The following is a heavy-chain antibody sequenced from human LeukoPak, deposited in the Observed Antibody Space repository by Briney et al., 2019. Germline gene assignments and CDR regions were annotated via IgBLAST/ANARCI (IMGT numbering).Heavy chain of an antibody. CDR3: ARDLYSSSPYGMDV. V-gene: IGHV3-33*01. CDR2: IWYDGSNK. J-gene: IGHJ6*02. CDR1: GFTFSSYG. D-gene: IGHD6-6*01. Sequence: GGSLRLSCAASGFTFSSYGMHWVRQARDKGLEWVAVIWYDGSNKYYADSVKGRFTISRDNSKNTLYLQMNSLRAEDTAVYYCARDLYSSSPYGMDVWGQGTTVTVSS.